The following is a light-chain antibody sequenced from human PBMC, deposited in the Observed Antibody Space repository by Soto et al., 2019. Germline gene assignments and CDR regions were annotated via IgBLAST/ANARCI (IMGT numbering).Light chain of an antibody. J-gene: IGKJ5*01. CDR2: DAS. V-gene: IGKV3-11*01. Sequence: EIVLTQSPATLSLSPLEIATLSFRASQSVSSYLAWYQQKPGQAPRLLIYDASNRATGIPARFSGSGSGTDFTLTISSLEPEDFAVYYCQQRSNWPITFGQGTRLEIK. CDR3: QQRSNWPIT. CDR1: QSVSSY.